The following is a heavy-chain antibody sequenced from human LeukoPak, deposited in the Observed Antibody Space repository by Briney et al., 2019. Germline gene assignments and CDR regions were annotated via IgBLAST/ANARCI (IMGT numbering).Heavy chain of an antibody. CDR1: GYTFTSNY. D-gene: IGHD5-12*01. CDR3: ARDNSLGDSAWWFDP. V-gene: IGHV1-46*01. Sequence: ASVKVSCKAFGYTFTSNYMHWVRQAPGQGPEWMGVICPSGGSTTYAQKFQGRVTLTRDMATSTDYMEVSSLRSEDTAVYYCARDNSLGDSAWWFDPWGQGTLVTVSS. CDR2: ICPSGGST. J-gene: IGHJ5*02.